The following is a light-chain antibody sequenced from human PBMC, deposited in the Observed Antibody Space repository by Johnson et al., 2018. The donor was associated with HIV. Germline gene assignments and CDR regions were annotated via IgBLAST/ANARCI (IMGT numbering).Light chain of an antibody. CDR2: ENN. CDR1: SSDMGNYA. V-gene: IGLV1-51*02. CDR3: GTWDTSLGAQYV. Sequence: QSFLTQPPSVSAAPGQKVTISCSGSSSDMGNYAVSWYQQLPGTAPKLLIYENNKRPSGIPDRFSGSKSGTSATLGITGLQTGDEADYYCGTWDTSLGAQYVFGSGTKVTVL. J-gene: IGLJ1*01.